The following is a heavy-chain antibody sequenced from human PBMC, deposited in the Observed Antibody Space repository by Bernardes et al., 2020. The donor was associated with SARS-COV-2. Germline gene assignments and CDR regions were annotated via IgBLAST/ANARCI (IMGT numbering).Heavy chain of an antibody. D-gene: IGHD2-21*02. CDR3: ARDLRYCGGDCSDF. CDR1: GFSFSSSV. J-gene: IGHJ4*02. V-gene: IGHV3-21*01. CDR2: ISSSGRYI. Sequence: GSLRLSCAASGFSFSSSVMNWVRQAPGKGLEWVSSISSSGRYIYYADSVEGRFTISRDNAKNSLFLQLNSLRAEDTAVYYCARDLRYCGGDCSDFWGQGTLVAVSS.